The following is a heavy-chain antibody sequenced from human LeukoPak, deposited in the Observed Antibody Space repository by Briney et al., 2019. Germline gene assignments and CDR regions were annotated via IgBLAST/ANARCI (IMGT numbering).Heavy chain of an antibody. D-gene: IGHD4-17*01. J-gene: IGHJ5*02. CDR1: GGSISSYY. CDR3: ARRLTDGNYEDNWFDP. V-gene: IGHV4-4*07. CDR2: IYTSGST. Sequence: SETLSLTCTVSGGSISSYYWSWIRQPAGKGLEWIGRIYTSGSTNYNPSLKSRVTMSVDTSKNQFSLKLSSVTAADTAVYYCARRLTDGNYEDNWFDPWGQGTLVTVSS.